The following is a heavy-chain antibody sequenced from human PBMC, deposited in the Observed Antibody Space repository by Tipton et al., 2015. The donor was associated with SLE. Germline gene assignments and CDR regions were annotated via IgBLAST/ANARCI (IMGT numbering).Heavy chain of an antibody. CDR2: IDYSGSTNYSGST. J-gene: IGHJ3*02. D-gene: IGHD3-10*01. Sequence: TLSLTCTVSGGSISSYYWSWIRQPPGKGLEWIGYIDYSGSTNYSGSTNYNPSLKSRVTISLDTSKNQFSLKLSSVTAADTAVYYCARGGVLGFHPSAFDIWGQGTMVTVSS. CDR1: GGSISSYY. CDR3: ARGGVLGFHPSAFDI. V-gene: IGHV4-59*01.